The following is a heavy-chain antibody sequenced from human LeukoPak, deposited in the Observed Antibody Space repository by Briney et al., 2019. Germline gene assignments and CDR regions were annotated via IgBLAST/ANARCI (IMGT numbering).Heavy chain of an antibody. D-gene: IGHD5-18*01. V-gene: IGHV3-33*01. CDR1: GFTFSSYG. CDR3: ARGTWIQLWILDV. J-gene: IGHJ6*04. CDR2: IWYDGSNK. Sequence: GGSLRLSCAASGFTFSSYGMHWVRQAPGKGLEWVAVIWYDGSNKYYADSVKGRFTISRDNSKNTLYLQMNSLRAEDTAAYYCARGTWIQLWILDVWGKGTTVTVSS.